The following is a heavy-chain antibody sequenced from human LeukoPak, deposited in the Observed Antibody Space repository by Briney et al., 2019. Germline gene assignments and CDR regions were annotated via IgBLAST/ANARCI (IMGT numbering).Heavy chain of an antibody. D-gene: IGHD2-2*01. V-gene: IGHV3-23*01. J-gene: IGHJ4*02. CDR1: VFTFSSYP. Sequence: GGSLRLSSAAPVFTFSSYPMSWVRQALGKGLEWVSGFSGGGDSTDYADSVKGRFTISRDISKNTLYLQMNSLTAADTALYYCAKGRLVPAALFDDWGQGTLVTVSS. CDR3: AKGRLVPAALFDD. CDR2: FSGGGDST.